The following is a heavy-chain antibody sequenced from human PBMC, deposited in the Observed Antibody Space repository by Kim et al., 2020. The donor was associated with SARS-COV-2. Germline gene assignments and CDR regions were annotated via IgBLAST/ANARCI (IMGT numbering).Heavy chain of an antibody. Sequence: SETLSLTCTVSGGSISSSSYYWGWIRQPPGKGLEWIGSIYYSGSTYYNPSLKSRVTISVDTSKNQFSLKLSSVTAADTAVYYCARQEPTIRYYYDTLKEMGYFDYWGQGTLVTVSS. CDR3: ARQEPTIRYYYDTLKEMGYFDY. D-gene: IGHD3-22*01. CDR2: IYYSGST. CDR1: GGSISSSSYY. V-gene: IGHV4-39*01. J-gene: IGHJ4*02.